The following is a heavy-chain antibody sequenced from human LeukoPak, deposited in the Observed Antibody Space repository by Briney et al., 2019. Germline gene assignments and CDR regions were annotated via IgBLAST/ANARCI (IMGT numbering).Heavy chain of an antibody. CDR3: ARASIAAAGRGIRYYYYGMDV. D-gene: IGHD6-13*01. CDR1: GGSFSGYY. CDR2: INHSGST. J-gene: IGHJ6*02. V-gene: IGHV4-34*01. Sequence: NPSETLSLTCAVYGGSFSGYYWSWIRQPPGKGLEWIEEINHSGSTNYNPSLKSRVTISVDTSKNQFSLKLSSVTAADTAVYYCARASIAAAGRGIRYYYYGMDVWGQGTTVTVSS.